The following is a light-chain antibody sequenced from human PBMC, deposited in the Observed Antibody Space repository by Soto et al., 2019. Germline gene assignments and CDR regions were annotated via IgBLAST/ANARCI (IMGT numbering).Light chain of an antibody. J-gene: IGKJ3*01. CDR3: QEYSQWPLFT. CDR1: QTGNRN. Sequence: EIVVTQSPAILSVSPGERATLSCRASQTGNRNLAWYQQKPGQAPTLLIYGASTRATGIPARFTGSGSGTDFTLTISSLQSEDFAVYYCQEYSQWPLFTFGPGTTVDIK. CDR2: GAS. V-gene: IGKV3-15*01.